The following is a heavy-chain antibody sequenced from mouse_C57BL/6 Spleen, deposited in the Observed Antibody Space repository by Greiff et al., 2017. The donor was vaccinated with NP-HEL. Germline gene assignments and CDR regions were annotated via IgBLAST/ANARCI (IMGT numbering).Heavy chain of an antibody. CDR3: ARIHYGSSYDWFAY. CDR1: GYTFTSYG. J-gene: IGHJ3*01. CDR2: IYPRSGNT. V-gene: IGHV1-81*01. Sequence: QVQLQQSGAELARPGASVKLSCKASGYTFTSYGISWVKQRTGQGLEWIGEIYPRSGNTYYNEKFKGKATLTADKSSSTAYMELRSLTSEDSAVYFCARIHYGSSYDWFAYWGQGTLVTVSA. D-gene: IGHD1-1*01.